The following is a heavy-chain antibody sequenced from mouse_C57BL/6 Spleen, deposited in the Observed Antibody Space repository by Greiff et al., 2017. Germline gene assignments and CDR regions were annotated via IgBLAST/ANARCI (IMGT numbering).Heavy chain of an antibody. CDR1: GFTFSDYG. D-gene: IGHD1-1*01. J-gene: IGHJ4*01. Sequence: EVKLVESGGGLVKPGGSLKLSCAASGFTFSDYGMHWVRQAPEKGLEWVAYISNGGSSIYYADTVKGRFTISRDNAKNTLFLQMTSLRSEDTAMYYCARNYYGSSYDAMDYWGQGTSVTVAS. CDR2: ISNGGSSI. V-gene: IGHV5-17*01. CDR3: ARNYYGSSYDAMDY.